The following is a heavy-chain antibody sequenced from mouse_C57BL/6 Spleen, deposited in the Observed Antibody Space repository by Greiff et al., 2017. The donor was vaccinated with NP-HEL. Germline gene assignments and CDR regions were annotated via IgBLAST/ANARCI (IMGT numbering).Heavy chain of an antibody. CDR3: ARLASTMVTEFAY. V-gene: IGHV1-22*01. Sequence: EVQLQQSGPELVKPGASVKMSCKASGYTFTDYNMHWVKQSHGKSLEWIGYINPNNGGTSYNQKFKGKATLTVNKSSSTAYMELRSLTSEDSAVYYCARLASTMVTEFAYWGQGTLVTVSA. CDR1: GYTFTDYN. CDR2: INPNNGGT. D-gene: IGHD2-2*01. J-gene: IGHJ3*01.